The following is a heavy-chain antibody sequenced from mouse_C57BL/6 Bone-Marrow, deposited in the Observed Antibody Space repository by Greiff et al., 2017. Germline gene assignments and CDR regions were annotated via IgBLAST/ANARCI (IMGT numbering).Heavy chain of an antibody. CDR3: ARSYDYDDYTMYY. CDR1: GYTFTNYW. D-gene: IGHD2-4*01. Sequence: QVQLQQPGAELVKPGASVKLSCKASGYTFTNYWMHWVKQRPGQGLEWIGMMHPNGGSPDYNEKFKSEATLSVDKSSRTAYMELSSLTSEDSAVYYCARSYDYDDYTMYYGGQGTSDTVSS. J-gene: IGHJ4*01. V-gene: IGHV1-64*01. CDR2: MHPNGGSP.